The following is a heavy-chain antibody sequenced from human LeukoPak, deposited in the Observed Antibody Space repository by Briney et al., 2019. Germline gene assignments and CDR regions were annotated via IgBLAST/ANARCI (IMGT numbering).Heavy chain of an antibody. D-gene: IGHD6-6*01. J-gene: IGHJ4*02. V-gene: IGHV3-30*04. CDR1: GFTFSSYA. CDR2: ISYDGSEK. Sequence: GGSLRLSCAVSGFTFSSYALHWVRQASGKGLEWVAVISYDGSEKYYADSVKGRFTISRDNSKNTLYLQMNSLRAEDTAVYYCARGQLDFDYWGQGTLVTVSS. CDR3: ARGQLDFDY.